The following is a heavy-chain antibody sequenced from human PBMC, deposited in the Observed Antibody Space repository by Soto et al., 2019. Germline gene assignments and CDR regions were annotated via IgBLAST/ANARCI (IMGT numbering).Heavy chain of an antibody. CDR3: ASGHM. CDR1: GFTFSSDW. J-gene: IGHJ3*02. CDR2: IKQDGSEK. V-gene: IGHV3-7*01. Sequence: EVQLVESGGSLVQPGGSLRLSCAASGFTFSSDWMSWVRQAPGKGLEWVATIKQDGSEKYYVDSVKGRFTISRDNAKNSLFLQMNSLRAEDTAVYYCASGHMWGQGTMVTVSS.